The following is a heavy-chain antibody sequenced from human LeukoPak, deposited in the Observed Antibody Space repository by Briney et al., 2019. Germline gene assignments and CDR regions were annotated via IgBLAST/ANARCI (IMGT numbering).Heavy chain of an antibody. CDR3: ARDGYSGNDGL. J-gene: IGHJ4*02. CDR1: GGSISSSSYY. V-gene: IGHV4-39*07. D-gene: IGHD5-12*01. Sequence: SETLSLTCTVSGGSISSSSYYWGWIRQPPGKGLEWIGRIYTSGSTNYNPSLKSRVTISVDTSKNQFSLKLSSVTAADTAVYYCARDGYSGNDGLWGQGTLVTVSS. CDR2: IYTSGST.